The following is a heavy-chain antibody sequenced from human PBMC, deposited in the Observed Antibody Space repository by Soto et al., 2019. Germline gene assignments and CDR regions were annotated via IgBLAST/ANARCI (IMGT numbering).Heavy chain of an antibody. CDR1: GGSISSSNW. J-gene: IGHJ4*02. D-gene: IGHD3-10*01. CDR2: IYHGGRT. CDR3: AIRGVAGEGGPY. Sequence: QVQLQESGPGLVKPSGTLSLTCAVSGGSISSSNWWSWVRQPPGKVLEWIGEIYHGGRTNYNPSLKGRVTISVDKSKTQFSLKLSSVTAAATGVYYCAIRGVAGEGGPYWGQGTLVTVSS. V-gene: IGHV4-4*02.